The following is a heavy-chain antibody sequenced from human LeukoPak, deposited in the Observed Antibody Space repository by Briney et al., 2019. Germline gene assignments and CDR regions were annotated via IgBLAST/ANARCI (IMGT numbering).Heavy chain of an antibody. D-gene: IGHD6-13*01. V-gene: IGHV1-46*01. CDR1: GYTFTTYY. J-gene: IGHJ4*02. CDR2: IKPSGGST. Sequence: EASVKVSCKASGYTFTTYYIHWGRQAPGQGLEWMGIIKPSGGSTSYAQKFQGRVTMTRDTSTSTVYMEVSSLRSEDTAVYYCARVNGQQLAIDYWGQGTLVTVSS. CDR3: ARVNGQQLAIDY.